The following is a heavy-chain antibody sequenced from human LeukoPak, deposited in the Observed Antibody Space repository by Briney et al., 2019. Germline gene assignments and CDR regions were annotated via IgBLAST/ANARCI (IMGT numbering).Heavy chain of an antibody. D-gene: IGHD3-22*01. CDR3: ARSDPIPYDSSGYQRPLNRYYFDY. CDR2: IIPIFGTA. Sequence: GASVKVSCKASGGTFSSYAISWARLAPGQGLEWMGGIIPIFGTANYAQKFQGRVTITTDESTSTAYMELSSLRSEDTAVYYCARSDPIPYDSSGYQRPLNRYYFDYWGQGTLVTVSS. CDR1: GGTFSSYA. J-gene: IGHJ4*02. V-gene: IGHV1-69*05.